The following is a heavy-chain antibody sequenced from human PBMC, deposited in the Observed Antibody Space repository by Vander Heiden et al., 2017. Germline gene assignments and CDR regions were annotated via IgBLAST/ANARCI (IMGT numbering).Heavy chain of an antibody. CDR1: GFKFRYYA. J-gene: IGHJ5*01. Sequence: EVQLVESGGGLVQPGGPLRDSFVASGFKFRYYAMTWVRQVPGKGLEWVSTISGSGNDADYAGSVKGRFIISRDNSKNTLYLQMNSLRAGDTALYYCAKEGLWYGGNWFDPWGQGTLVTVSS. CDR2: ISGSGNDA. CDR3: AKEGLWYGGNWFDP. V-gene: IGHV3-23*04. D-gene: IGHD3-10*01.